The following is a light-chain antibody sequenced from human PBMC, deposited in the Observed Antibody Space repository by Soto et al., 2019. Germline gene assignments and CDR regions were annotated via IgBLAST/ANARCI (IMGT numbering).Light chain of an antibody. Sequence: QSVLTQPASVSGSPGQSITIYCAGTSSDIGGYKYVSWYQQHPGKAPKLMIYDVSNGPSGVSNRCSGAKSGNTATLTISGLQGEDEAEYYSSSYTGGSTYVFGTGTKLTVL. CDR2: DVS. V-gene: IGLV2-14*01. CDR1: SSDIGGYKY. CDR3: SSYTGGSTYV. J-gene: IGLJ1*01.